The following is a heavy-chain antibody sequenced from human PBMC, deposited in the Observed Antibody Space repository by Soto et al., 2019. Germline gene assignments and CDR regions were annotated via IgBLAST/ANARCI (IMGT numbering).Heavy chain of an antibody. CDR1: GFTFSSYG. V-gene: IGHV3-30*03. Sequence: GGSLRLSCAASGFTFSSYGMHWVRQAPGKGLEWVAVISYDGSNKYYADSVKGRFTISRDNSKNTLYLQMNSLRAEDTAVYYCAAHLRYRGRTFDYWGQGTLVTVSS. CDR3: AAHLRYRGRTFDY. D-gene: IGHD1-1*01. CDR2: ISYDGSNK. J-gene: IGHJ4*02.